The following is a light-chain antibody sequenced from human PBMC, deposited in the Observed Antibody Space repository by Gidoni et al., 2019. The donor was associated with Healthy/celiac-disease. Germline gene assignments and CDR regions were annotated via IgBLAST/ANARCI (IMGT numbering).Light chain of an antibody. CDR2: GAS. CDR1: QSVSSSY. Sequence: ERVLTQSPGTLSLSPGERATLSCRASQSVSSSYLAWYQQKPGQAPRLLIYGASSRATGIPDRFSGSGSGTDCTLTISRLEPEDFAVYYCQQYGSSPWTFGQGTKVEIK. J-gene: IGKJ1*01. V-gene: IGKV3-20*01. CDR3: QQYGSSPWT.